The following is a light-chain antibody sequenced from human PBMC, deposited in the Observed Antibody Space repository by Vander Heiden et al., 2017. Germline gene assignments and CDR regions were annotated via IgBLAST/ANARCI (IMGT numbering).Light chain of an antibody. Sequence: DIVMTQSPDSLAVSLGERATINCKSSQSVLYSSNNKNYLAWYQQKPGQPPKLLIYWASTRESGVPARFSGSGSGIDFTLTISSLQAEDVAVYYCQQSFTTPLTFGPGTKVDIK. CDR3: QQSFTTPLT. CDR1: QSVLYSSNNKNY. V-gene: IGKV4-1*01. J-gene: IGKJ3*01. CDR2: WAS.